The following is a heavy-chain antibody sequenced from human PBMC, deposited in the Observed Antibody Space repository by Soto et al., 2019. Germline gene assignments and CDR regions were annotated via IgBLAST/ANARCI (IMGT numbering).Heavy chain of an antibody. CDR1: GFTFTSSA. D-gene: IGHD3-22*01. J-gene: IGHJ5*02. CDR3: AADFTYYYDSSGYYGRNWFDP. V-gene: IGHV1-58*02. CDR2: IVVGSGNT. Sequence: GASVKVSCKASGFTFTSSAMQWVRQARGQRLEWIGWIVVGSGNTNYAQKFQERVTITRDMSTSTAYMELSSLRSEDTAVYYCAADFTYYYDSSGYYGRNWFDPWGQGTLVTVSS.